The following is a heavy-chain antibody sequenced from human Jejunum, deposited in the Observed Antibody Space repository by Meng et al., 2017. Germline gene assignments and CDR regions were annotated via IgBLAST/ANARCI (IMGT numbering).Heavy chain of an antibody. D-gene: IGHD7-27*01. J-gene: IGHJ4*02. CDR1: GITFSVFY. V-gene: IGHV3-11*01. CDR3: ARGHWALDS. CDR2: INPSDTTT. Sequence: QVHLGAAGGGLGKAGGSLSLSCAATGITFSVFYMSWVRQAPGKGLEWVLYINPSDTTTDYADSVKGRFTISRDHAKKSMYLQMNSLRVEDTAVYYCARGHWALDSWGQGTLVTVSS.